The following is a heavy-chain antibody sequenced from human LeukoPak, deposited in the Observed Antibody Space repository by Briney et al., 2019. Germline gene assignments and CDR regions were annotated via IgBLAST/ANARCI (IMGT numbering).Heavy chain of an antibody. J-gene: IGHJ2*01. CDR1: GLTFPRYA. Sequence: GGSLRLSCAASGLTFPRYAFAWVRQAPGRGLQWVSSISGSGRDIFYSDSVKGRFTISRDNSKNTHYLQMSSLTAEDTAVYYCAKWGDFWTGLNNWYFELWGRGTLVTVSS. V-gene: IGHV3-23*01. CDR3: AKWGDFWTGLNNWYFEL. CDR2: ISGSGRDI. D-gene: IGHD3/OR15-3a*01.